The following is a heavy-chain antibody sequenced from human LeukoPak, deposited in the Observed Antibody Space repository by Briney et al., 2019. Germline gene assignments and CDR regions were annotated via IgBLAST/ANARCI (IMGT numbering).Heavy chain of an antibody. Sequence: GGSLRLSCAASGFTFTNYWMSWVRQAPGKGLEWVSSISSSSSYIYYADSVKGRFTISRDNAKNSLYLQMNSLRAEDTAVYYCARGRGYCSSTSCYADNDAFDIWGQGTMVTVSS. V-gene: IGHV3-21*01. D-gene: IGHD2-2*01. J-gene: IGHJ3*02. CDR1: GFTFTNYW. CDR2: ISSSSSYI. CDR3: ARGRGYCSSTSCYADNDAFDI.